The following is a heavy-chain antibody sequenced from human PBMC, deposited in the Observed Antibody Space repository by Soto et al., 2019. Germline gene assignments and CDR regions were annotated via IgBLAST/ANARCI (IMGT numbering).Heavy chain of an antibody. V-gene: IGHV3-30-3*01. CDR1: GFMFSSYA. Sequence: QEQLVESGGGVVQPGRSLRLSCVASGFMFSSYAMHWVRQAPGKGLEGVAVISYDGSKKYYTDSVKGRYTISRDDSRNTLYLHRNSRRVEDTAVYYCARAPHGMDVWGHGSTVTVSS. CDR2: ISYDGSKK. CDR3: ARAPHGMDV. J-gene: IGHJ6*02.